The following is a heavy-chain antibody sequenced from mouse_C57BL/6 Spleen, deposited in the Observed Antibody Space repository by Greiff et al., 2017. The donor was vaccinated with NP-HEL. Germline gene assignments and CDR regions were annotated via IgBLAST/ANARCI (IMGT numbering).Heavy chain of an antibody. D-gene: IGHD1-1*01. J-gene: IGHJ2*01. CDR2: INPNYGTT. Sequence: EVKLVESGPELVKPGASVKISCKASGYSFTDYNMNWVKQSNGQSLEWIGVINPNYGTTSYNQKFKGKATLTVDQSSSTAYMQLNSLTSEDSAVYDWARSRDYYGSSHLDYWGQGTTLTVSS. V-gene: IGHV1-39*01. CDR3: ARSRDYYGSSHLDY. CDR1: GYSFTDYN.